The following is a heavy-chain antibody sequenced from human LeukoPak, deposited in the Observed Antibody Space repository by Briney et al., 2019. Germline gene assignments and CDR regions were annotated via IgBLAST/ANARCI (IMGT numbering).Heavy chain of an antibody. CDR2: IYYSGST. Sequence: SETLSLTCTVSGGSISSNSYYWGWIRQPPGKGLEWIGSIYYSGSTYYNPSLKSRVTISVDTSKNQFSLKLSSVTAADTAVYYCASARSGSYYIYDYWGQGTLVTVSS. V-gene: IGHV4-39*07. CDR1: GGSISSNSYY. J-gene: IGHJ4*02. D-gene: IGHD3-10*01. CDR3: ASARSGSYYIYDY.